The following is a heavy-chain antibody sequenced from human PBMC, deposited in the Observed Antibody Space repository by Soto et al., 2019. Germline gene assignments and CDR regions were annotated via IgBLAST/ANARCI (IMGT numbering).Heavy chain of an antibody. V-gene: IGHV3-13*01. CDR3: ARDSGYDLAQPGMDV. D-gene: IGHD5-12*01. CDR2: IGAAGDT. Sequence: GGSLRLSCAASGFTFNNYDMHWVRQATGKGLEWVAVIGAAGDTHYPGSVKGRFTISRENGKNSVYLQMNSLRAGDTAIYYCARDSGYDLAQPGMDVWGQGTTVTVSS. CDR1: GFTFNNYD. J-gene: IGHJ6*02.